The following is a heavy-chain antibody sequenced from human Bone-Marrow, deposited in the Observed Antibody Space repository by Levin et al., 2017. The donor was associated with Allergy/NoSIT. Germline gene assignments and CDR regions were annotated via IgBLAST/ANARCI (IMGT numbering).Heavy chain of an antibody. D-gene: IGHD2-2*01. V-gene: IGHV3-23*01. CDR2: MSHTGIT. CDR3: AHLQLTTIVDGENY. Sequence: EASVKVSCAASGFPFTSYAISWVRQAPGKGLEWVSGMSHTGITYYADSVKGRFTISRDTSKNTLFLQMNNVRVEDTAVYYCAHLQLTTIVDGENYWGQGTLVTVSA. J-gene: IGHJ4*02. CDR1: GFPFTSYA.